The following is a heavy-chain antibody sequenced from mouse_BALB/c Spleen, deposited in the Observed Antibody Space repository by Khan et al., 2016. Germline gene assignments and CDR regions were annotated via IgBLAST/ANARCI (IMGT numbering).Heavy chain of an antibody. Sequence: QVQLQQPGAELVRPGASVRQPCKASGYSFTNYWMNWVKQRPGQGLEWIGMIHPSDSETILNQKFKDKATLTVNTSFRTAYMQLTSPTSEDSAVYCCARSGYGDNAFYALDYWGQGTSGTVSS. CDR3: ARSGYGDNAFYALDY. CDR1: GYSFTNYW. J-gene: IGHJ4*01. D-gene: IGHD2-13*01. V-gene: IGHV1-59*01. CDR2: IHPSDSET.